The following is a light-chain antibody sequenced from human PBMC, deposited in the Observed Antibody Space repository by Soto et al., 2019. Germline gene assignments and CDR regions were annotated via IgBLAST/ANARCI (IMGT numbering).Light chain of an antibody. CDR1: QSVSSH. Sequence: ELLLTQSPGTLSLSPGDGATVSCRASQSVSSHLAWYQHKTGQAPRLLFYDESTRATGIPARFSGSGSGTELTLTISRLQSEDFAVYYCQNYHGWPITCGQGTRLEIK. CDR3: QNYHGWPIT. CDR2: DES. V-gene: IGKV3-15*01. J-gene: IGKJ5*01.